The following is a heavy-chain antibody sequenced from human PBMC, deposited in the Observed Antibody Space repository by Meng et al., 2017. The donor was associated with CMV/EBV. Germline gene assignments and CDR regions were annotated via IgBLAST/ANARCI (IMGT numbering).Heavy chain of an antibody. CDR2: IYSEGTT. CDR1: GFTVSNNY. J-gene: IGHJ4*02. V-gene: IGHV3-53*01. D-gene: IGHD1-7*01. Sequence: QLGDSEVVLIHPGESLRLSCAASGFTVSNNYMRWFRQSPGKGLEWVSLIYSEGTTDYADSVKGRFTISRDNSKNTLYLQMNSLRAEDTAVYYCARDGNYHGVWGQGTLVTVSS. CDR3: ARDGNYHGV.